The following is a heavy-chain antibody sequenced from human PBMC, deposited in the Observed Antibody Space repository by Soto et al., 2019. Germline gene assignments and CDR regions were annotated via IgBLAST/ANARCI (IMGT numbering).Heavy chain of an antibody. CDR3: AILGPFDY. V-gene: IGHV4-34*01. Sequence: PSETLSLTCAVYGGSFSGYYWSWIRQPPGKGLEWIGEINHSGSTNYNPSLKSRVTISVDTSKNQFSLKLSSVTAADTAVYYCAILGPFDYWGQGTLVTVSS. CDR2: INHSGST. CDR1: GGSFSGYY. D-gene: IGHD3-10*01. J-gene: IGHJ4*02.